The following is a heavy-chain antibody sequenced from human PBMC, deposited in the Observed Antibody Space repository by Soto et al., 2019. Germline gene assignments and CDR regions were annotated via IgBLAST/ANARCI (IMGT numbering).Heavy chain of an antibody. V-gene: IGHV1-69*13. D-gene: IGHD5-12*01. CDR3: ARDEYSGYGANPRNNYYSMDV. CDR2: IIPIFGTA. CDR1: GGTFSSYA. Sequence: GASVKVSCKASGGTFSSYAISWVRQAPGQGLEWMGGIIPIFGTANYAQKFQGRVTITADESTSTAYMELSSLRSEDTAVYYYARDEYSGYGANPRNNYYSMDVWCHGTTVTVSS. J-gene: IGHJ6*02.